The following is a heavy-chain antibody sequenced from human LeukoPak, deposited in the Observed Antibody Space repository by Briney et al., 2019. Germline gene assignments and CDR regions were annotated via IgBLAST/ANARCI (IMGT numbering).Heavy chain of an antibody. CDR1: GGSISSYY. V-gene: IGHV4-59*01. Sequence: SETLSLTCTASGGSISSYYWSWIRQPPGKGLEWIGYIYYSGSTNYNPPLKSRVTISVDTSKNQFSLKLSSVTAADTAVYYCARVEATNDYYYYGMDVWGKGTTVTVSS. CDR3: ARVEATNDYYYYGMDV. D-gene: IGHD1/OR15-1a*01. J-gene: IGHJ6*04. CDR2: IYYSGST.